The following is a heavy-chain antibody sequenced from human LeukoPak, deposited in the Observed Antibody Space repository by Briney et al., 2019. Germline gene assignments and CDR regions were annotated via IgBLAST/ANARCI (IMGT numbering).Heavy chain of an antibody. CDR1: GFIFSSYS. V-gene: IGHV3-21*01. CDR3: ARRPDCSSTSCYGMDI. CDR2: IGRSPSYI. J-gene: IGHJ6*02. Sequence: GGSLRLSCAASGFIFSSYSMNWVRQAPGKGLEWVSSIGRSPSYIHYADSVKGRFTISRDNAKNSLYLQMNSLRAEDTAVYYCARRPDCSSTSCYGMDIWGQGTMVTVSS. D-gene: IGHD2-2*01.